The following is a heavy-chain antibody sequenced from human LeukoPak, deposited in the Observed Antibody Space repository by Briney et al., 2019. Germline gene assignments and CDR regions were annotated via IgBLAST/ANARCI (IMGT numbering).Heavy chain of an antibody. D-gene: IGHD1-1*01. CDR3: ARYLATAGFQDH. Sequence: AGTLSLTCAVSGGTFSSNDRWRGGRAPAGGGEEGGGVSYDSGSTNYEQSLKRRVTISRDKSKNKFSLKLSSVTAAATAVYYCARYLATAGFQDHWGQGTLVTVSS. J-gene: IGHJ4*02. CDR1: GGTFSSNDR. V-gene: IGHV4-4*02. CDR2: SYDSGST.